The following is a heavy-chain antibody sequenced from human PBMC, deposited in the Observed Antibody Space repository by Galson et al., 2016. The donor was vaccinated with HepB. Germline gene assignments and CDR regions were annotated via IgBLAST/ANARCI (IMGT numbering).Heavy chain of an antibody. J-gene: IGHJ6*02. CDR2: IIPIFGTA. CDR3: ARELNGLRLGELSLPRPSGGYYGMDV. Sequence: SVKVSCKASGGTFTNYAIRWVRQAPGQGLEWMGGIIPIFGTANYAQKFQGRVSITADESTSTAYMELSSLRSEDTAVYYCARELNGLRLGELSLPRPSGGYYGMDVWGQGTTVTVSS. V-gene: IGHV1-69*13. D-gene: IGHD3-16*02. CDR1: GGTFTNYA.